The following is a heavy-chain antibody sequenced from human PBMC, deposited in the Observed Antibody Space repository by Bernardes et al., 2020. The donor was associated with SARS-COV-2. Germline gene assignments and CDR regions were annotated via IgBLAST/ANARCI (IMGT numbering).Heavy chain of an antibody. V-gene: IGHV1-58*01. Sequence: SVKVSCKASGFTFTSSAVQWVRQARGQRLEWIGWIVVGSGNTNYAQKFQERVTITRDMSTSTAYMELSSLRSEDTAVYYCAAEGWNNWNFRNYYYYGMDVWGQGTTVTVSS. CDR3: AAEGWNNWNFRNYYYYGMDV. D-gene: IGHD1-20*01. J-gene: IGHJ6*02. CDR2: IVVGSGNT. CDR1: GFTFTSSA.